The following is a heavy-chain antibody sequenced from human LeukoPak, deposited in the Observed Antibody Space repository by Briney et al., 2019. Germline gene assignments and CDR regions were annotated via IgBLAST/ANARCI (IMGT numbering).Heavy chain of an antibody. CDR3: AREGCSGGSCYFDY. CDR2: IIPIFGTA. Sequence: GSSVKVSCKASGGTFISYAISWVRQAPGQGLEWMGRIIPIFGTANYAQKFQGRVTITTDESTSTAYMELSSLRSEDTAVYYCAREGCSGGSCYFDYWGQGTLVTVSS. CDR1: GGTFISYA. D-gene: IGHD2-15*01. J-gene: IGHJ4*02. V-gene: IGHV1-69*05.